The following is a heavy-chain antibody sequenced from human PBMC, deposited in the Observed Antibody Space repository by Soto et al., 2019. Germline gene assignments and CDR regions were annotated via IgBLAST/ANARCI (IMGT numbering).Heavy chain of an antibody. CDR1: GGSVTSANW. CDR2: ISHSGIT. CDR3: ARVLRGWFDP. V-gene: IGHV4-4*02. Sequence: SETLSLTCAVSGGSVTSANWWTWVRQPPGGGLEWIGEISHSGITNYKASLKSRVTMSVDKTKNDVSLKLTSVTAADTAVYYCARVLRGWFDPWGQGTPVTVSS. J-gene: IGHJ5*02.